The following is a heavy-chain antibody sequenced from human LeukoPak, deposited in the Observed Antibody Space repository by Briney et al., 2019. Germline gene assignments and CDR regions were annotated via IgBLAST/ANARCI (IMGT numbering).Heavy chain of an antibody. V-gene: IGHV4-4*02. CDR1: GGSISGSSW. CDR3: ARARIDWLLVFDY. CDR2: IYHSGSS. Sequence: KPSETLSLTCAVSGGSISGSSWWSWVRQTPGKGLEWIGEIYHSGSSNYNPSLKSRVTISADQPKRQFSLKLSSVTAADTAVYYCARARIDWLLVFDYWGQGTLVTVSS. D-gene: IGHD3-9*01. J-gene: IGHJ4*02.